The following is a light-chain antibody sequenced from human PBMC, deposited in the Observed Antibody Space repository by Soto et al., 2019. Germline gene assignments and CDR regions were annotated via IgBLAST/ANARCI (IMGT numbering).Light chain of an antibody. V-gene: IGKV3-15*01. J-gene: IGKJ1*01. CDR3: QQYYNWRPR. CDR1: LSISSS. CDR2: AAS. Sequence: MTQSPSSLSGSVGDRFSITCRASLSISSSLAWYQQKPGQPPRLLIYAASTRATGVPARFSGSGSGTEFTLTISRLQSEDFAVYYCQQYYNWRPRFGQGTKVDI.